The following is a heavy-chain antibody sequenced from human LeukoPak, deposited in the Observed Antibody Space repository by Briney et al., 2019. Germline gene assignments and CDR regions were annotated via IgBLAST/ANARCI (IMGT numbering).Heavy chain of an antibody. Sequence: SETLSLTCTVSGGSISSSSYYWGWIRQPPGKGLEWIGSIYYSGSTYYNPSLKSRVTISVDTSKNQFSLKLSSVTAADTAVYYCARHCSLSIEQWLDNYFDYWGQGTLVTVSS. CDR3: ARHCSLSIEQWLDNYFDY. CDR1: GGSISSSSYY. J-gene: IGHJ4*02. D-gene: IGHD6-19*01. V-gene: IGHV4-39*01. CDR2: IYYSGST.